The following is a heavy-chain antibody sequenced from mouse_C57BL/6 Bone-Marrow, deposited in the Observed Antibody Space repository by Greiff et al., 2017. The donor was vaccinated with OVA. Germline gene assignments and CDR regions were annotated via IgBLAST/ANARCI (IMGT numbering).Heavy chain of an antibody. CDR3: ARHAYYGSSYGYFDV. V-gene: IGHV5-12*01. Sequence: DVKLVESGGGLVQPGGSLKLSCAASGFTFSDYYMYWVRQTPEKRLEWVAYISNGGGSTYYPDTVKGRFTISRDNAKNTLYLQMSRLKSEDTAMYYCARHAYYGSSYGYFDVWGTGTTVTVSS. CDR2: ISNGGGST. D-gene: IGHD1-1*01. J-gene: IGHJ1*03. CDR1: GFTFSDYY.